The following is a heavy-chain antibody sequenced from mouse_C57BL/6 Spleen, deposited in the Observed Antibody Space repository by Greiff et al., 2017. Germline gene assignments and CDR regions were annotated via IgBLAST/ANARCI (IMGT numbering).Heavy chain of an antibody. CDR2: IRSKSNNYAT. V-gene: IGHV10-1*01. CDR1: GFSFNTYA. Sequence: EVQGVESGGGLVQPKGSLKLSCAASGFSFNTYAMNWVRQAPGKGLEWVARIRSKSNNYATYYADSVKDRFTISRDDSESMLYLQMNNLKTEDTAMYYCVREGDSSGRMDYWGQGTSVTVSS. J-gene: IGHJ4*01. D-gene: IGHD3-2*02. CDR3: VREGDSSGRMDY.